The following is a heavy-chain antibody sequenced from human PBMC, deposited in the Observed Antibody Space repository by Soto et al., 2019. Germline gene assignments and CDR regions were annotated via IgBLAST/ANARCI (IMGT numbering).Heavy chain of an antibody. D-gene: IGHD6-6*01. CDR2: IYSGGST. V-gene: IGHV3-66*01. Sequence: GGSLRLSCAASGFTVSSNYMSWVRQAPGKGLEWVSVIYSGGSTYYADSVKGRFTISRDNSKNTLYLQMNSLRAEDTAVYYCARAGEYPSYMDVWGKGTTVTVSS. CDR3: ARAGEYPSYMDV. J-gene: IGHJ6*03. CDR1: GFTVSSNY.